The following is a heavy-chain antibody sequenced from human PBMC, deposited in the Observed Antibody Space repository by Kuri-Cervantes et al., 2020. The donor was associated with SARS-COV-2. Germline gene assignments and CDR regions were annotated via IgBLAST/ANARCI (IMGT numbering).Heavy chain of an antibody. D-gene: IGHD3-10*01. CDR2: IGSSNNFI. V-gene: IGHV3-21*01. Sequence: GGSLRLSCAGSGFSFSGYTLTWVRQAPGKGLEWVSSIGSSNNFIYYGDSVKGRVTISRDNAKNSLILQMNSLRAEDTAVYYCARATEDYGSGSDYWGQGTLVTVSS. J-gene: IGHJ4*02. CDR3: ARATEDYGSGSDY. CDR1: GFSFSGYT.